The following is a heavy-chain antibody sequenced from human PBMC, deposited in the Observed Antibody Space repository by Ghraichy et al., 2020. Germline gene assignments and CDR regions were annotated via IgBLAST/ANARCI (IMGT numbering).Heavy chain of an antibody. D-gene: IGHD2-21*01. CDR1: GFTFSTYW. CDR2: ISSDGTRT. V-gene: IGHV3-74*03. J-gene: IGHJ4*02. Sequence: GGSLRLSCAASGFTFSTYWMHWVRQAPGKGLVWVSRISSDGTRTTYADSVKGRFTFSRDNAKNTVYLEMNSLRAEDTAVYYCARGLENSAYYIDYWGQGTLVTVSS. CDR3: ARGLENSAYYIDY.